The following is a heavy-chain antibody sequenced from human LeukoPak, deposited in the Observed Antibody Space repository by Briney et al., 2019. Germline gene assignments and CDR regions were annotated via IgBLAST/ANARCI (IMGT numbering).Heavy chain of an antibody. J-gene: IGHJ4*02. CDR3: ARHLSGVTGYTYGRGIDY. CDR1: GFTFSTYA. CDR2: ISGRDGST. Sequence: PGGSLRLSCAASGFTFSTYAMSWVRQAPGKGLECVSSISGRDGSTYYADSVKGRFTISRDNAKSSLYLQMNSLRAEDTAVYYCARHLSGVTGYTYGRGIDYWGQGTLVTVSS. V-gene: IGHV3-23*01. D-gene: IGHD5-18*01.